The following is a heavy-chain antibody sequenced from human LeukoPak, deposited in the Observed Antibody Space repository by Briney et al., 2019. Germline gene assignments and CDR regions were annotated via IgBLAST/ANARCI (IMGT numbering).Heavy chain of an antibody. CDR3: AKGIYSSGWSYFDY. Sequence: PGGSLRLSCAASGFTFSNSAMSWVRQAPGKGLEWVSTLSGSGITTYYADSVKGRFTISRDSSKITLYLQMNSLRAEDTAVYYCAKGIYSSGWSYFDYWGHGTLVTVSS. D-gene: IGHD6-19*01. J-gene: IGHJ4*01. CDR1: GFTFSNSA. V-gene: IGHV3-23*01. CDR2: LSGSGITT.